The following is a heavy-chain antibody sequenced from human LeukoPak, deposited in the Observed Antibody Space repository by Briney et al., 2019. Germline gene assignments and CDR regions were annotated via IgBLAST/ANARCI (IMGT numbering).Heavy chain of an antibody. J-gene: IGHJ4*02. CDR1: GFTFNKSW. CDR2: IKEDGTQK. D-gene: IGHD7-27*01. V-gene: IGHV3-7*01. Sequence: SGGSLRLSCAASGFTFNKSWMSWVRQAPGKGPEWVANIKEDGTQKYYVDSERGRFTISRDNAENSLYLQMNSLRDEDTAVYYCAKTGERDYWGRGTLVTVSS. CDR3: AKTGERDY.